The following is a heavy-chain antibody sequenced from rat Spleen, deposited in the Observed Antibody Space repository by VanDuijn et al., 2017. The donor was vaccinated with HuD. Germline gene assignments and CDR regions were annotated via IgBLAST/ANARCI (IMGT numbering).Heavy chain of an antibody. Sequence: EVQLQESGPGLVKPSQSLSLTCSVTGYSITSNYWGWIRKFPGNKMEWLGYINYSGSTTYNPSLKSRISITRDTSKNQFFLQLNSVTTEDTATYYCTRHLIHTTSYFDYWGQGVMVTVSS. D-gene: IGHD1-9*01. V-gene: IGHV3-1*01. CDR2: INYSGST. CDR3: TRHLIHTTSYFDY. CDR1: GYSITSNY. J-gene: IGHJ2*01.